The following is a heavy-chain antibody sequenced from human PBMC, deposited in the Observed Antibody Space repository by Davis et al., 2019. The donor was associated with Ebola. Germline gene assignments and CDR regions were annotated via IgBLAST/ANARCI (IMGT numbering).Heavy chain of an antibody. CDR1: GFTFSAYS. D-gene: IGHD7-27*01. V-gene: IGHV3-48*02. Sequence: GESLKTPCAASGFTFSAYSMNWVRQAPGKGLEWVSYISDSSTTIYYADSVKGRFTISRDNAKNSLYLQMNSLRDEDTAFYYCATGRNWDFDYWGQGTLVTVSS. CDR3: ATGRNWDFDY. CDR2: ISDSSTTI. J-gene: IGHJ4*02.